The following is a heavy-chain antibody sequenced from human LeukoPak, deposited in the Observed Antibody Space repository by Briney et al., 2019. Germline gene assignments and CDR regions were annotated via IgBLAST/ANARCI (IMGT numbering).Heavy chain of an antibody. CDR1: GDSVNTYY. J-gene: IGHJ4*02. V-gene: IGHV4-59*02. CDR3: ARAAPQYDSSGYYFDY. D-gene: IGHD3-22*01. CDR2: IYYSGST. Sequence: PSETLSLTCTVSGDSVNTYYWSWIRQPPGRGLEWIGYIYYSGSTNYNPSLKSRVTISVDTPKNQFSLKLSSVTAADTAVYYCARAAPQYDSSGYYFDYWGQGTLVTVSS.